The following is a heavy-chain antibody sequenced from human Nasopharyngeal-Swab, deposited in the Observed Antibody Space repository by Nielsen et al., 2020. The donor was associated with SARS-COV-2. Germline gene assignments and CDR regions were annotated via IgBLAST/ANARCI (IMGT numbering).Heavy chain of an antibody. CDR2: IYPGDSDT. D-gene: IGHD1-26*01. V-gene: IGHV5-51*01. J-gene: IGHJ4*02. Sequence: GESLKISCRASGYPFISNWIGWVRQVPGKGLEWMGTIYPGDSDTRYSPSLQGQVTISADESITTAFLQWSSLKASDTAIYYCAAAALGAWYWGQGTLVTVSS. CDR1: GYPFISNW. CDR3: AAAALGAWY.